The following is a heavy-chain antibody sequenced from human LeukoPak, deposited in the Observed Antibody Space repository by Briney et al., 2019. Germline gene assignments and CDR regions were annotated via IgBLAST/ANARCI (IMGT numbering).Heavy chain of an antibody. CDR3: ARVGGYSGPRGAFDI. CDR2: IYYSGST. D-gene: IGHD5-12*01. V-gene: IGHV4-59*01. CDR1: GGSISSYY. Sequence: SETLSLTCTVSGGSISSYYWSWIRQPPGKGLEWIGYIYYSGSTNYNPSLKSRVTISVDTSKNQFSLKLSSVTAADTAVYYCARVGGYSGPRGAFDIWGQGTMVTVSS. J-gene: IGHJ3*02.